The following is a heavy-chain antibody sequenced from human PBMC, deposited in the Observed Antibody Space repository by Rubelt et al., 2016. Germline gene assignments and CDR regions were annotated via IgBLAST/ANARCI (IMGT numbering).Heavy chain of an antibody. D-gene: IGHD2-15*01. V-gene: IGHV4-59*01. Sequence: QVQLQESGPGLVKPSETLSLTCTVSNDSISSYFWSWIRQPPGKGLEWIAYIYHSGSTNYNPSLKSRVTISVDKSKNQFSLKLSSVTAADTAVYYCAAPFCSGGGCDWNYFDYWGQGTLVTVSS. CDR2: IYHSGST. J-gene: IGHJ4*02. CDR3: AAPFCSGGGCDWNYFDY. CDR1: NDSISSYF.